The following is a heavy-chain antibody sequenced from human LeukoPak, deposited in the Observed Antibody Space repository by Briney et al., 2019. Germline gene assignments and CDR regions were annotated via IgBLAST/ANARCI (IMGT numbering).Heavy chain of an antibody. V-gene: IGHV3-33*01. CDR1: GFTFSSFG. CDR3: VRGVGVSRFNYLDP. D-gene: IGHD1-7*01. CDR2: IRYDASNK. Sequence: GGSLRLSCAASGFTFSSFGMHWVRQAPGKGLEWVAVIRYDASNKYYADSVKGRFTISRDNSKNTLYLQMNSLRDDDTAVYYCVRGVGVSRFNYLDPWGQGTLVIVSS. J-gene: IGHJ5*02.